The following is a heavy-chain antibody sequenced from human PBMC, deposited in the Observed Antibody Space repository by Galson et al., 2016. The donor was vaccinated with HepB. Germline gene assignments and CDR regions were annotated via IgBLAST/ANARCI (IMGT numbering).Heavy chain of an antibody. Sequence: SVKVSCKASGGTFSNYAISWVRQAPGQGLEWMGGIIPILGTANYAQKFQGRVTITADKSTSTGYMELSSLRSEDTAVYYCARGPLFGSGSNSHYYYYNMDVWGQGTTVTVSS. J-gene: IGHJ6*02. CDR2: IIPILGTA. CDR3: ARGPLFGSGSNSHYYYYNMDV. V-gene: IGHV1-69*10. D-gene: IGHD3-10*01. CDR1: GGTFSNYA.